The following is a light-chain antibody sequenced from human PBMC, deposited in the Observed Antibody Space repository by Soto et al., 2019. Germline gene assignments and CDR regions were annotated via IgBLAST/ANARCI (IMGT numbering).Light chain of an antibody. CDR3: QTWGSGTVV. J-gene: IGLJ2*01. Sequence: QLVPTQSPSASASLGASVKLTCTLSSGHSSYAIAWHQQQPEKGPRYLMKLNSDGSHSKGDGIPDRFSGSSSGAERYLTISSLQSEDEADYYCQTWGSGTVVFGGGTKVTVL. CDR2: LNSDGSH. V-gene: IGLV4-69*01. CDR1: SGHSSYA.